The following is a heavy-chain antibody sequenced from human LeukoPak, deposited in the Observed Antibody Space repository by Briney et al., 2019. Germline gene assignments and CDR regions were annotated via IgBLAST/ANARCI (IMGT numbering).Heavy chain of an antibody. CDR1: GGTFSSYA. CDR2: IIPIFGTA. CDR3: ARDQPPYCSSTSCYGEPLDY. Sequence: SVKVSCKASGGTFSSYAISWVRQAPGQGLEWMGGIIPIFGTANYAQKFQGRVTITADESTSTAYMGLSSLRSEDTAVYYCARDQPPYCSSTSCYGEPLDYWGQGTLVTVSS. D-gene: IGHD2-2*01. J-gene: IGHJ4*02. V-gene: IGHV1-69*13.